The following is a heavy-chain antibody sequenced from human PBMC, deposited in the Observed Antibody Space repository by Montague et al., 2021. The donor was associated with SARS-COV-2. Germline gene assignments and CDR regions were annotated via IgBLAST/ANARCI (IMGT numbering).Heavy chain of an antibody. CDR1: GFTFSAYY. D-gene: IGHD1-26*01. V-gene: IGHV3-7*01. CDR3: AKHLGDVGATCFDQ. CDR2: MSEDGRQK. J-gene: IGHJ4*02. Sequence: SLSLSWSASGFTFSAYYMTWVRQAPGKGLEWVASMSEDGRQKYYVDPVKGRFTISRDNAESSLSLQMSTLRAEDTAIYYCAKHLGDVGATCFDQWGQGTLVTVSS.